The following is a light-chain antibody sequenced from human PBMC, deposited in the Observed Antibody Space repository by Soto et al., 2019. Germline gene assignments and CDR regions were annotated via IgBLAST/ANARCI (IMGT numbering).Light chain of an antibody. CDR3: CSYAGSYKGYV. CDR2: DVS. V-gene: IGLV2-11*01. J-gene: IGLJ1*01. CDR1: SSDVGGYHY. Sequence: QSARTQPRSVSGSPGQSVTISCTGTSSDVGGYHYVSWYQQHPGKAPKLMIYDVSKWPSGVPDRFSGSKSGNTASLTISGLQAEDEADYYCCSYAGSYKGYVFGTGTKLTVL.